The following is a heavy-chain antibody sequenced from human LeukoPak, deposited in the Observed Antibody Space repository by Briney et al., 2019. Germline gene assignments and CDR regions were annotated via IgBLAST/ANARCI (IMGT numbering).Heavy chain of an antibody. Sequence: PGGSLRLSCAASEFTFSSFAIHWVRQAPGKGLEWVAVISSDGSNKYYADSVKGRFTISRDNSKNTLYLQMNSLRAEDTAVYYCAKDKEIAAAGMFDYWGQGTLVTVSS. CDR2: ISSDGSNK. CDR1: EFTFSSFA. J-gene: IGHJ4*02. V-gene: IGHV3-30-3*01. CDR3: AKDKEIAAAGMFDY. D-gene: IGHD6-13*01.